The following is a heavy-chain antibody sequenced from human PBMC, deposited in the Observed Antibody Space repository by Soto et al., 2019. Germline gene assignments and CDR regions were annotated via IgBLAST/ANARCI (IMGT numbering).Heavy chain of an antibody. CDR3: ASSGRDYYDSSGYVRIDAFDI. CDR2: ISSSSSTI. CDR1: GFTFSSYS. Sequence: GGSLRLSCAASGFTFSSYSMNWVRQAPGKGLEWVSYISSSSSTIYYADSVKGRFTISRDNAKNSLYLQMNSLRDEDTAVYYCASSGRDYYDSSGYVRIDAFDIWGQGTMVTVSS. V-gene: IGHV3-48*02. J-gene: IGHJ3*02. D-gene: IGHD3-22*01.